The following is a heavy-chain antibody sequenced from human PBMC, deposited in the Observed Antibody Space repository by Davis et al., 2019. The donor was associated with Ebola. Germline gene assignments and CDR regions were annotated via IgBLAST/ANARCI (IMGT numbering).Heavy chain of an antibody. J-gene: IGHJ3*02. D-gene: IGHD2-15*01. V-gene: IGHV3-21*01. CDR2: ISSSSSYI. Sequence: PGGSLRLSCAASGFTFSSYSMNWVRQAPGKGLEWVSSISSSSSYIYYADSVKGRFTISRDNAKNSLYLQMNSLRAEDTAVYYCARDRGYCSGGSCYAGAFDIWGQGTMVTVSS. CDR3: ARDRGYCSGGSCYAGAFDI. CDR1: GFTFSSYS.